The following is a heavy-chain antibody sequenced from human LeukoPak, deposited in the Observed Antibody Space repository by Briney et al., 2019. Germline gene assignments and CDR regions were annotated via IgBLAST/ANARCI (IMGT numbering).Heavy chain of an antibody. D-gene: IGHD1-26*01. J-gene: IGHJ4*02. CDR1: GFTFSSYW. Sequence: GGSLRLSCAASGFTFSSYWMHWVRQAPGKGQVWVSRIDSAGSRTSYADPVKGRFTISRDNAKNTLYLQMNSLRAEDTAVYYCARDLYSGDCPDYWGQGTQVTVSS. V-gene: IGHV3-74*01. CDR3: ARDLYSGDCPDY. CDR2: IDSAGSRT.